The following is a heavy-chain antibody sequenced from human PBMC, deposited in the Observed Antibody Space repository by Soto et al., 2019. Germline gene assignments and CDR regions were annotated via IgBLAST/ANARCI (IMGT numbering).Heavy chain of an antibody. V-gene: IGHV4-61*01. D-gene: IGHD3-10*01. CDR2: IYYSGST. J-gene: IGHJ4*02. CDR1: GGSVSSGSYY. Sequence: SETLSLTCTVSGGSVSSGSYYWSWIRQPPGKGLEWIGYIYYSGSTNYNPSLKSRVTISVDTSKNQFSLKLSSVTAADTAVYYCASSYYYGSGSYCFDYWGQGTLVTVSS. CDR3: ASSYYYGSGSYCFDY.